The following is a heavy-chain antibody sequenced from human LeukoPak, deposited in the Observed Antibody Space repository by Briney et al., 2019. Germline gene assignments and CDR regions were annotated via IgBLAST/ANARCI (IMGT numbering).Heavy chain of an antibody. CDR3: AREGSSSSENYYYGMDV. J-gene: IGHJ6*02. Sequence: VASVKVSCKASGYTFTSYYMHWVRQAPGQGLEWMGWINPNSGGTNYAQKFQGWVTMTRDTSISTAYMELSRLRSDDTAVYYCAREGSSSSENYYYGMDVWGQGTTVTVSS. CDR2: INPNSGGT. D-gene: IGHD6-6*01. CDR1: GYTFTSYY. V-gene: IGHV1-2*04.